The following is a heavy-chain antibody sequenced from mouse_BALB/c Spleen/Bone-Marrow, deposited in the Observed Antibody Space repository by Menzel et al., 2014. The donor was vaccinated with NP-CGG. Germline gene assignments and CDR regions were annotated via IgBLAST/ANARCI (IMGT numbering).Heavy chain of an antibody. Sequence: EVKLMESGGGLEQPKGSLKLSCAASGFTFNTYAMNWVRQAPGKGLEWVARIRSKSNNYATYYADTVKDRFTISRDDSQNMLYLQMNNLKTEDTAMYYRVRHGYFGNYYYALDYWGQGTSVTVSS. J-gene: IGHJ4*01. V-gene: IGHV10-1*02. CDR3: VRHGYFGNYYYALDY. CDR1: GFTFNTYA. CDR2: IRSKSNNYAT. D-gene: IGHD2-1*01.